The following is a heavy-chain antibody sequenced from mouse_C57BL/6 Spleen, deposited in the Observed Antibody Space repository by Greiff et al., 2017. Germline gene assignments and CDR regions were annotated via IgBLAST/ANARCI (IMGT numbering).Heavy chain of an antibody. CDR1: GFTFSDYG. D-gene: IGHD2-4*01. CDR3: AKSHYDYDYAMDY. Sequence: EVKVVESGGGLVKPGGSLKLSCAASGFTFSDYGMHWVRQAPEKGLEWVAYISSGSSTIYYADTVKGRFTISRDNAKNTLFLQMTSLRSEDTAMYYCAKSHYDYDYAMDYWGQGTSVTVSS. CDR2: ISSGSSTI. V-gene: IGHV5-17*01. J-gene: IGHJ4*01.